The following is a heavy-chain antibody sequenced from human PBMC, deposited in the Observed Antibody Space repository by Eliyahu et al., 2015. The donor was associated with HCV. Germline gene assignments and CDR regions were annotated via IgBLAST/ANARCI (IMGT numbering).Heavy chain of an antibody. CDR2: ISYDGSNK. CDR1: GFTFSSYG. J-gene: IGHJ4*02. Sequence: QVQLVESGGGVVQPGRSLRLSCAAPGFTFSSYGMHWVRQAPGKGLEWVAVISYDGSNKYYADSVKGRFTISRDNSKNTLYLQMNSLRAEDTAVYYCAKDFGITMVRGVAYWGQGTLVTVSS. CDR3: AKDFGITMVRGVAY. V-gene: IGHV3-30*18. D-gene: IGHD3-10*01.